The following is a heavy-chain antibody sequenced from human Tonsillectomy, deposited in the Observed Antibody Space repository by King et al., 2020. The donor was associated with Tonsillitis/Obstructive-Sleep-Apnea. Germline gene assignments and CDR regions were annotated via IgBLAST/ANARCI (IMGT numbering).Heavy chain of an antibody. CDR2: ISFDGSIE. V-gene: IGHV3-30*18. J-gene: IGHJ6*02. Sequence: VQLVESGGGVVQPGRSLRLSCVASGYTFSSYGMHWVRQAPGKGLEWVAVISFDGSIEYYADSVKGRFTISRDNSKNTLYLLMNSLRAEDTAVYYCAKCERDCSSTSCYSDYYYFFVMDVGGQGTTVTVSS. CDR1: GYTFSSYG. CDR3: AKCERDCSSTSCYSDYYYFFVMDV. D-gene: IGHD2-2*01.